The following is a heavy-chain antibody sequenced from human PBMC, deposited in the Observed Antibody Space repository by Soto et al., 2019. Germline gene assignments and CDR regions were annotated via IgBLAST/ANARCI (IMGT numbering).Heavy chain of an antibody. J-gene: IGHJ5*02. CDR3: ARVGRSCSGGSCYPACGFDP. CDR2: IYYSGST. CDR1: GGSISSGDYY. V-gene: IGHV4-30-4*01. Sequence: PSETLSLTRTVSGGSISSGDYYWSWIRQPPGKGLEWIGYIYYSGSTYYNPSLKSRVTISVDTSKNQFSLKLSSVTAADTAVYYCARVGRSCSGGSCYPACGFDPWGQGTLVTVSS. D-gene: IGHD2-15*01.